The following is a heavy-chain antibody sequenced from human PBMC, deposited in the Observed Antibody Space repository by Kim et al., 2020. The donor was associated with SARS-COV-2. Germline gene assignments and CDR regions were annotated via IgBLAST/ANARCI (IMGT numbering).Heavy chain of an antibody. J-gene: IGHJ4*02. D-gene: IGHD6-19*01. V-gene: IGHV4-59*01. CDR3: AREVTYFGAGTSLFDY. Sequence: PSLKRPVTISVDTSRNQFSLKLRSLTAADAAVYYCAREVTYFGAGTSLFDYWGQGTLVTVSS.